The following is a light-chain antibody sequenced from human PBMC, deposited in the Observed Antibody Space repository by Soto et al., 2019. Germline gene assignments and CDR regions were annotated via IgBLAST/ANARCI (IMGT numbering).Light chain of an antibody. CDR2: GAS. CDR1: QSVTSTY. CDR3: QQYNNWPRT. V-gene: IGKV3-15*01. Sequence: ETVLTQSPGALSLSPGERATLSCRASQSVTSTYLAWYQQKPGQAPRLLIYGASTRATGVPARFSGSGSGTEFTLTISSLQSEDFAVYYCQQYNNWPRTFGQGTRLEIK. J-gene: IGKJ5*01.